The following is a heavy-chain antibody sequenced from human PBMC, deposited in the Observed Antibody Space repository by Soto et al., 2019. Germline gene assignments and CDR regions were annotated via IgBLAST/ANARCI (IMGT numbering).Heavy chain of an antibody. V-gene: IGHV1-69*01. Sequence: QGQLVQSGAEVKKPGSSLKVSCKSSGGTFSSHAISWVRQAPGRGLEWMGGIIPIFGTTKYAQKVQGRVTITADESRRTAFMELSSLRSEDTAVYYCVGSSSLVARFDPWGQGTLVTVSS. CDR1: GGTFSSHA. CDR3: VGSSSLVARFDP. J-gene: IGHJ5*02. D-gene: IGHD6-6*01. CDR2: IIPIFGTT.